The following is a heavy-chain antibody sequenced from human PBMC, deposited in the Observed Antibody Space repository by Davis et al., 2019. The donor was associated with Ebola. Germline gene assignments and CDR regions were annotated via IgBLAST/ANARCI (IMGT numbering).Heavy chain of an antibody. CDR1: GVPFSSCA. J-gene: IGHJ4*02. V-gene: IGHV3-7*01. Sequence: EGSLRLSCAASGVPFSSCAVSWVRQAPGKGLEWVANIKQDGTEKYYVDSVRGRFTISRDNAKNSLFLQVNSLRAEDTALYYCARAGNYASPHHFDYWGQGSLVTVSS. CDR2: IKQDGTEK. CDR3: ARAGNYASPHHFDY. D-gene: IGHD1-7*01.